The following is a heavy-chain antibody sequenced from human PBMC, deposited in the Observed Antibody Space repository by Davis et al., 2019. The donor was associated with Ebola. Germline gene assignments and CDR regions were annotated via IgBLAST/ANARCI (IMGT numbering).Heavy chain of an antibody. CDR3: AREMQQSGGGAHDY. J-gene: IGHJ4*02. Sequence: AASVKVSCKPSGYSFSGFGISWVRQAPGQGLEWMGWINSYIHNTNSAQKFKGRVTMTTDTSTRTVYMELRSLTFDDTAIYYCAREMQQSGGGAHDYWGQGTLVIVS. V-gene: IGHV1-18*01. D-gene: IGHD1-26*01. CDR1: GYSFSGFG. CDR2: INSYIHNT.